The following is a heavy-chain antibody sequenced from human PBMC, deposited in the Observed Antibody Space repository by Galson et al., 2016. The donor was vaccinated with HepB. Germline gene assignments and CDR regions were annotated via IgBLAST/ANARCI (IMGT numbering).Heavy chain of an antibody. J-gene: IGHJ4*02. CDR1: GFTFTSYS. V-gene: IGHV3-48*02. CDR2: IGGFSSPV. CDR3: ARGYYDNSFDY. Sequence: SLRLSCAASGFTFTSYSMSWVRQAPGKGLEWVSFIGGFSSPVYYADSVEGGFTISRDNDRTSLYLQMSSLRDEDTAVYYLARGYYDNSFDYLGQGALVTVSS. D-gene: IGHD3-9*01.